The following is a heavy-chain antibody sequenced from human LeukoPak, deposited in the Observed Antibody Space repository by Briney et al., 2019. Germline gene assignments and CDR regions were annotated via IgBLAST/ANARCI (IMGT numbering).Heavy chain of an antibody. D-gene: IGHD2-2*01. Sequence: IRYDGSNKYYADSVKGRFTISRDNSKNTLYLQMNSLRAEDTAVYYCAKGRRIVVVPAALHYWGQGTLVTVSS. V-gene: IGHV3-30*02. CDR2: IRYDGSNK. J-gene: IGHJ4*02. CDR3: AKGRRIVVVPAALHY.